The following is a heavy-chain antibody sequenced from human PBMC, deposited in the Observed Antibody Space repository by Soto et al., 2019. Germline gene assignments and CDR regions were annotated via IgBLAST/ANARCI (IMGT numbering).Heavy chain of an antibody. J-gene: IGHJ4*02. Sequence: QVQLQESGPGLVKPSQTLSLTCTVSGGSISSGGYYWSWIRQHPGKGLEWIGYIYYSGSTYYNPSRKRXXTXSXXTSKNQFSLRLSSVTAADTAVYYCARSRSDSIPDYWGQGTLVTVSS. CDR3: ARSRSDSIPDY. CDR2: IYYSGST. CDR1: GGSISSGGYY. V-gene: IGHV4-31*03. D-gene: IGHD3-22*01.